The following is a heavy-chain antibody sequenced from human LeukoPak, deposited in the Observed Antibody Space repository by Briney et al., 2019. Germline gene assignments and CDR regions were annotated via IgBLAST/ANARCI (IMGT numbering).Heavy chain of an antibody. Sequence: GGSLRLSCAASGFSFSSYAMSWVRQAPGKGLEWVSAISGSGGSTNYADSVKGRFTISRDNSKNTLYLQMNSLRAEDTAVYYCAKDHYSDSSGYTFFDYWGQGTLVTVSS. CDR2: ISGSGGST. D-gene: IGHD3-22*01. CDR1: GFSFSSYA. CDR3: AKDHYSDSSGYTFFDY. J-gene: IGHJ4*02. V-gene: IGHV3-23*01.